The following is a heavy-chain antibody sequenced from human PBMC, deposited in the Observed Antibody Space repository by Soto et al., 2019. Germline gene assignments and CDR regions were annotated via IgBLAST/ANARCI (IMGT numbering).Heavy chain of an antibody. CDR2: IYYSGST. D-gene: IGHD3-22*01. Sequence: QVQLQESGPGLVKHSQTLSLTCTVSGGSISSGGYYWSWIRQHPGKGLEWIGYIYYSGSTYYNPSLKSRVTISVDPSKIPLSVMLCFVTAADTALYYWPRVINYDSDGSGYYGPCQKMAHYFDYWGQGTLVTLSS. J-gene: IGHJ4*02. V-gene: IGHV4-31*03. CDR1: GGSISSGGYY. CDR3: PRVINYDSDGSGYYGPCQKMAHYFDY.